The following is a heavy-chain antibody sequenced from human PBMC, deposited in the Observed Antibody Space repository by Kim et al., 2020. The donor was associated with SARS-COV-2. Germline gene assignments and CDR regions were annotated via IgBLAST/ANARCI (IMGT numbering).Heavy chain of an antibody. CDR3: ARYYDSRPLDY. J-gene: IGHJ4*02. D-gene: IGHD3-22*01. CDR2: T. Sequence: TYYNPSLKSRVTISVDTSKNQFSLRLSSVTAADPAVYYCARYYDSRPLDYWGQGTLVTVSS. V-gene: IGHV4-39*01.